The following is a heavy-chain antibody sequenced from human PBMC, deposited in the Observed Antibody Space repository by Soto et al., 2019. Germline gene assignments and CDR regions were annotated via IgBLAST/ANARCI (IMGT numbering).Heavy chain of an antibody. Sequence: SGPTLVNPTQTFTLACTFSGFSLSTSGMGVGWIRQPPGKALEWLARIDWDDDKYYSTSLKTRLTISKDTFKNEVVLTMTDTDPVDTATYYCARLTYYYDTSAYFDYWGQGTLVTVSS. CDR3: ARLTYYYDTSAYFDY. V-gene: IGHV2-70*12. D-gene: IGHD3-22*01. CDR1: GFSLSTSGMG. CDR2: IDWDDDK. J-gene: IGHJ4*02.